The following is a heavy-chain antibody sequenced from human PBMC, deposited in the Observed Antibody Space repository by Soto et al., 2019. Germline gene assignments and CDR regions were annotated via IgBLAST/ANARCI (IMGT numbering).Heavy chain of an antibody. CDR1: GGSISSGGYY. CDR3: ARGRIAAAGSDWFDP. Sequence: QVQLQESGPGLVKPSQTLSLTCTVSGGSISSGGYYWSWIRQHPGKGLEWIGYIYYSGSTYYNPSLKSRVTISVDTSKYQFSLKLSSVTAADTAVYYCARGRIAAAGSDWFDPWGQGTLVTVSS. J-gene: IGHJ5*02. V-gene: IGHV4-31*03. D-gene: IGHD6-13*01. CDR2: IYYSGST.